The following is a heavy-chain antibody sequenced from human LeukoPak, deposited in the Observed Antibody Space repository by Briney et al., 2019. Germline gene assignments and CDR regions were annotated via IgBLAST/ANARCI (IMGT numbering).Heavy chain of an antibody. J-gene: IGHJ4*02. Sequence: PSETLSLTCTVSGGSISSYYWSWIRQPPGKGLEWIGYIYYSGSTNYNPSLKSRVTISVDTSKNQFSLKLSSVTAADTAVYYCARDRAYDFWSGPHAYYFDYWGQGTLVTVSS. D-gene: IGHD3-3*01. CDR1: GGSISSYY. CDR3: ARDRAYDFWSGPHAYYFDY. CDR2: IYYSGST. V-gene: IGHV4-59*01.